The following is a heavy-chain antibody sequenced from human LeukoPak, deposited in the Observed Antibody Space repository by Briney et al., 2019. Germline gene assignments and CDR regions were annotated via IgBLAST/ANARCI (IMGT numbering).Heavy chain of an antibody. V-gene: IGHV4-39*01. Sequence: PSETLSLTCTVSGGSISSSSYYWGWIRQPPGKGLEWIGSIYYSGSTYYNPSLKSRVTVSVDTSKNQFSLKLSSVTAADTAVYYCARQAYTAYCGGGCYLGGPFDYWGQGTLVTVSS. J-gene: IGHJ4*02. CDR3: ARQAYTAYCGGGCYLGGPFDY. D-gene: IGHD2-21*01. CDR1: GGSISSSSYY. CDR2: IYYSGST.